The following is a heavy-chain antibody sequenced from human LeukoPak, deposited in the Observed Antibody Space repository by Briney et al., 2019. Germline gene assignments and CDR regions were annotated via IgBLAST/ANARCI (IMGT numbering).Heavy chain of an antibody. CDR1: GFTFSSYS. D-gene: IGHD4-17*01. J-gene: IGHJ4*02. Sequence: GGSLRLSCAASGFTFSSYSMNWVRQAPGKGLEWVSYISSSSSTIYYADSVKGRFTISRDNAKNSLYLQMNSLRAEDTAVYYCATWTTVTPLDYWGQGTLVTVSS. V-gene: IGHV3-48*04. CDR3: ATWTTVTPLDY. CDR2: ISSSSSTI.